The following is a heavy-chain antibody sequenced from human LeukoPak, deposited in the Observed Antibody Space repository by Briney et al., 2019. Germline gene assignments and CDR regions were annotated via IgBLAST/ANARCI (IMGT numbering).Heavy chain of an antibody. CDR3: TVLLGTSGYEN. CDR2: IKQDGSDK. J-gene: IGHJ4*02. Sequence: GGSLRLSCAASGFPFSSYWMSWVRQAPGKGLEWVANIKQDGSDKYYVDSVKGRFTISRDNAKNSLYLQLNSLRAEDTAVYYCTVLLGTSGYENWGQGTLVTVSS. CDR1: GFPFSSYW. D-gene: IGHD6-13*01. V-gene: IGHV3-7*01.